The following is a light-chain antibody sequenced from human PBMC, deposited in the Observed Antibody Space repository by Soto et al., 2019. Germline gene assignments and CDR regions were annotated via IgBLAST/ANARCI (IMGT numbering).Light chain of an antibody. V-gene: IGKV1-39*01. CDR3: QKSYSTPLT. Sequence: DIQMTQSPSSLYASVGDRVTITCRASQSISSYLNWYQQKPGKAPKLLIYAASSLQSGVPSRFSGSGSGTDFTLTISSLQPEDFATYYCQKSYSTPLTVGQGTRLEIK. J-gene: IGKJ5*01. CDR2: AAS. CDR1: QSISSY.